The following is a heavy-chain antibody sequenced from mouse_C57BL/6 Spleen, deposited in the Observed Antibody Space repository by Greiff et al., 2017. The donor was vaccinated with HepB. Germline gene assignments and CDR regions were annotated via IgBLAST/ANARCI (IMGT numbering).Heavy chain of an antibody. V-gene: IGHV1-53*01. CDR2: INPSNGGT. D-gene: IGHD1-1*01. CDR3: ARGTTVVAPFDY. Sequence: QVQLQQPGTELVKPGASVKLSCKASGYTFTSYWMHWVKQRPGQGLEWIGIINPSNGGTNYNEKFKSKATLTVDKSSSTAYMQLSSLTSEDSAVYYCARGTTVVAPFDYWGQGTTLTVSS. J-gene: IGHJ2*01. CDR1: GYTFTSYW.